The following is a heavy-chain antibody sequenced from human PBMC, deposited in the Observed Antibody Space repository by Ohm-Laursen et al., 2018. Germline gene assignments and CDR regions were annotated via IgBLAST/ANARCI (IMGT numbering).Heavy chain of an antibody. D-gene: IGHD3-22*01. V-gene: IGHV4-31*03. Sequence: SQTLSLTCTVSGGSISSGGYYWSWIRQHPGKGLEWIGYIYYSGSTYYNPSLKSRVTISVDTSKSQFSLRLSSVTAADTAVYYCARASDDDSRSYFYFDYWGQGTLVTVSS. CDR1: GGSISSGGYY. CDR2: IYYSGST. J-gene: IGHJ4*02. CDR3: ARASDDDSRSYFYFDY.